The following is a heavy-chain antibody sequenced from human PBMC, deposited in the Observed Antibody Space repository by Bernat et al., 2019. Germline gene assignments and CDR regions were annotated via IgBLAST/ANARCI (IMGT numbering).Heavy chain of an antibody. Sequence: QVQLVESGGGVVQPGRSLRLSCAASGFTFSSYGMHWVRQAPGKGVEWVAVISYDGSNKYYADSVKGRFTISRDNSKNTLYLQMNSLRAEDTAVYYCAKDHGGKTGAFDYWGQGTLVTVSS. V-gene: IGHV3-30*18. CDR2: ISYDGSNK. CDR1: GFTFSSYG. CDR3: AKDHGGKTGAFDY. D-gene: IGHD1-1*01. J-gene: IGHJ4*02.